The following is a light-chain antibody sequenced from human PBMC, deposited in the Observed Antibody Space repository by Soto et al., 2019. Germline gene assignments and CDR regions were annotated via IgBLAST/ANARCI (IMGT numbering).Light chain of an antibody. CDR3: QKRSNWPQK. CDR1: QNVANY. J-gene: IGKJ1*01. V-gene: IGKV3-11*01. Sequence: EIVLTQSPATLSLSPGEIATLSCRASQNVANYLDWYQQKPGQAPRLLIYESSNRATGIAARFSGSGSGTDFTLTISSLEPEDFAVYYCQKRSNWPQKFGQGTKVDIK. CDR2: ESS.